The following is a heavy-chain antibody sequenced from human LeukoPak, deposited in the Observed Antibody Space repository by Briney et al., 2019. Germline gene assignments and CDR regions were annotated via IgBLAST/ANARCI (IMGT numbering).Heavy chain of an antibody. J-gene: IGHJ3*02. Sequence: SETLSLTCSVSGVSISSSNSYWGWIRQPPGKGLEWIGYIYYSGSTNYNPSLKSRVTISVDTSKNQFSLKLSSVTAEDTAVYYCARGYYDSSGYHLSDDAFDIWGQGTMVTVSS. CDR3: ARGYYDSSGYHLSDDAFDI. CDR1: GVSISSSNSY. CDR2: IYYSGST. D-gene: IGHD3-22*01. V-gene: IGHV4-61*05.